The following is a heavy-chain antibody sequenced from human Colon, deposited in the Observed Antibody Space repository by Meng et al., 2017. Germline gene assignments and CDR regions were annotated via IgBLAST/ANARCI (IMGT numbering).Heavy chain of an antibody. CDR3: ARHGGWHFDY. Sequence: QGQRQGPGQGLVEPSGTLSLTCEVSGGSISSSQWWSWVRQPPGKGLEWIGQIYLGGSPAYSPSLESRITMSVDKSNNQFSLRLRSVTAADTAVYYCARHGGWHFDYWGQGTLVTVSS. D-gene: IGHD6-19*01. V-gene: IGHV4-4*02. CDR2: IYLGGSP. J-gene: IGHJ4*02. CDR1: GGSISSSQW.